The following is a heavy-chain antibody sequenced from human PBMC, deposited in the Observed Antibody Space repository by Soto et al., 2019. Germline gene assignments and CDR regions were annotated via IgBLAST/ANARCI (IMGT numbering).Heavy chain of an antibody. D-gene: IGHD3-22*01. CDR3: AKTKYYYDSSGYYYMY. V-gene: IGHV1-69*06. Sequence: QVQLVQSGAEVKKPGSSVKVSCKASGGTFSSYAISWVRQAPGQGLEWMGGIIPIFGTANYAQKFQGRVTITADKSTSTAYRELSSLRSEDRAVYYCAKTKYYYDSSGYYYMYWGQGTLVTVSS. CDR2: IIPIFGTA. J-gene: IGHJ4*02. CDR1: GGTFSSYA.